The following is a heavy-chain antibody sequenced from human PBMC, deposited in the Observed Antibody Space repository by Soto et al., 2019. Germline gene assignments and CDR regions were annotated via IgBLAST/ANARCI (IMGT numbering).Heavy chain of an antibody. V-gene: IGHV1-3*01. J-gene: IGHJ4*02. CDR1: GYTFTSYA. CDR3: ARGAVLLWFGELLYKEYYFDY. Sequence: QVQLVQSGAEVKKPGASVKVSCKASGYTFTSYAMHWVRQAPGQRLEWMGWINAGNGNTKYSQKLQGRVTITRDTSASTAYMELSSLSSEDTAVYYCARGAVLLWFGELLYKEYYFDYWGQGTLVTVSS. D-gene: IGHD3-10*01. CDR2: INAGNGNT.